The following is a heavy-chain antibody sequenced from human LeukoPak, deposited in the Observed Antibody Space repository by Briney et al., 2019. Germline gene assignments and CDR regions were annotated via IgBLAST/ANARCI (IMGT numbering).Heavy chain of an antibody. V-gene: IGHV4-38-2*02. D-gene: IGHD6-13*01. CDR1: GYSVSSGYY. CDR3: ARGRIAAAIDY. CDR2: IYHSGST. J-gene: IGHJ4*02. Sequence: PSETLSLTCTVSGYSVSSGYYWGWIRQPPGKGLEWVGSIYHSGSTYYNPPLKSRVTISVDTSKNQFSLKLSSVTAADTAVYYCARGRIAAAIDYWGQGTLVTVSS.